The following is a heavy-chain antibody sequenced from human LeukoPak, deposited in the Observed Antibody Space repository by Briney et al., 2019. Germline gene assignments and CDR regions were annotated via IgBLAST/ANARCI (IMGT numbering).Heavy chain of an antibody. CDR3: ARGLHYNILTGGMDV. V-gene: IGHV4-34*01. J-gene: IGHJ6*02. CDR2: MSHTGAT. CDR1: GGSFSGYY. D-gene: IGHD3-9*01. Sequence: PSETLSLTCAVFGGSFSGYYWSWLRQSPEKGLEGIGEMSHTGATNYNPSLKSRVTVSVDTSKKQFSLNLRSVTAADTAVYYCARGLHYNILTGGMDVWGQGTTVIVSS.